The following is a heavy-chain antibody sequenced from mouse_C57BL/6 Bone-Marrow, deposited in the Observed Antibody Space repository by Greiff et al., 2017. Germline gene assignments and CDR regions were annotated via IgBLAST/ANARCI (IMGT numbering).Heavy chain of an antibody. CDR1: GYTFTSYW. V-gene: IGHV1-64*01. J-gene: IGHJ3*01. CDR3: ERFVITTTY. Sequence: QVQLQQPGAELVKPGASVKLSCKASGYTFTSYWMHWVKQRPGQGLEWIGMIHPNSGSTNYNEKFKSKATLPVDKSSSTAYMQLISLTSEDSAVYYCERFVITTTYWGQGTLVTVSA. CDR2: IHPNSGST. D-gene: IGHD1-1*01.